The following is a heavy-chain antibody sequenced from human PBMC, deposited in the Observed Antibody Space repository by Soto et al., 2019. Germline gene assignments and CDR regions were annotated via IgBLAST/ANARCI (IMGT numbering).Heavy chain of an antibody. CDR1: GYTFTIYW. D-gene: IGHD4-17*01. J-gene: IGHJ4*02. CDR2: IYPSDSDT. Sequence: XESLRISCQVSGYTFTIYWIGWVRQMPGKGLEWMGIIYPSDSDTRYSPSFQGQVTISADQSINTAYLQWDSLKASDTAIYYCARPANTVADHFDLWGQGTPVTV. V-gene: IGHV5-51*01. CDR3: ARPANTVADHFDL.